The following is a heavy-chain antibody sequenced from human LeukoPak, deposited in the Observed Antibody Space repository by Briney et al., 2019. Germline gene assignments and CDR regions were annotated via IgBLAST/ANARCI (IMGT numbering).Heavy chain of an antibody. Sequence: GGSLRLSCAASGFTVSSNYMSWVRQAPGRGLEWVSVIYSGGSTYYADSVKGRFTISRDNAKNSLYLHMDSLRAEDTAVYYCARGAYSSVWACFDHWGQGTLVTVSS. D-gene: IGHD6-19*01. CDR3: ARGAYSSVWACFDH. CDR2: IYSGGST. CDR1: GFTVSSNY. J-gene: IGHJ4*02. V-gene: IGHV3-53*01.